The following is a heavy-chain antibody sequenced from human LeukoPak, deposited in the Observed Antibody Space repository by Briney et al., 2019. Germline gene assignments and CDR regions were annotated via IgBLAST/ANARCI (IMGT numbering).Heavy chain of an antibody. Sequence: ASVKVSCKASGYTFTSYYMHWVRQAPGRGLEWMGIINPSGGSTSYAQKFQGRVTMTRDTSTSTVYMELSSLRSEDTAVYYCARRPGSSRYYYGMDVWGQGTTVTVSS. D-gene: IGHD1-14*01. CDR3: ARRPGSSRYYYGMDV. V-gene: IGHV1-46*01. CDR2: INPSGGST. CDR1: GYTFTSYY. J-gene: IGHJ6*02.